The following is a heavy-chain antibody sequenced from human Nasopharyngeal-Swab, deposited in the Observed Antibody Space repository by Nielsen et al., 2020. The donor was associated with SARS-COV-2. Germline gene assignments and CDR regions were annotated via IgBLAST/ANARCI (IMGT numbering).Heavy chain of an antibody. J-gene: IGHJ5*02. Sequence: ASVKVSCKASGCTFTGYYMHWVRQAPGQGLEWMGWINPNSGGTNYAQKFQGRVTMTRDTSISTAYMELSRLRSDDTAVYYCARGGDYVWGSYLWFDPWGQGTLVTVSS. CDR3: ARGGDYVWGSYLWFDP. CDR1: GCTFTGYY. CDR2: INPNSGGT. D-gene: IGHD3-16*02. V-gene: IGHV1-2*02.